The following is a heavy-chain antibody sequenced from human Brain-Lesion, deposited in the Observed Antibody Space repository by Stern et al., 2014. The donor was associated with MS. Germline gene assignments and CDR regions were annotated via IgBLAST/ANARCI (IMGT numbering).Heavy chain of an antibody. CDR1: GGSISSGGYY. D-gene: IGHD2-2*01. V-gene: IGHV4-61*02. Sequence: QLQLQESGPGLVKPSQTLSLSCTVSGGSISSGGYYWSWIRQPAGKGLEWIGRIFNSRSPHYNPSLKRRASISIDTSKNRFSLRLNSMTAADTAVYYCARGRVVPGFQYYATDVWGQGTTVIVSS. CDR3: ARGRVVPGFQYYATDV. CDR2: IFNSRSP. J-gene: IGHJ6*01.